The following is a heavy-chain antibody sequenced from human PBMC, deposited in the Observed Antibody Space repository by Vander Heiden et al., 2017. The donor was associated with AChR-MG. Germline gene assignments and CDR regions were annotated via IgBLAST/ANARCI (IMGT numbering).Heavy chain of an antibody. Sequence: EVQLLASGGGLVQPGGSLRLSCPASGFTFSRYAMGGVRQAPGKGLEWVSAISGSGGSTYYADSVKGRVTISRDNSKNTLYLQMNSLRAEDTAVYYCAKDSGDGGGVAATHFQHWGQGTLVTVSS. CDR3: AKDSGDGGGVAATHFQH. CDR1: GFTFSRYA. V-gene: IGHV3-23*01. J-gene: IGHJ1*01. CDR2: ISGSGGST. D-gene: IGHD2-15*01.